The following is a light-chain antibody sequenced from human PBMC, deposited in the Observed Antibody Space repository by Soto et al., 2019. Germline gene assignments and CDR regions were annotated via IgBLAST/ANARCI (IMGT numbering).Light chain of an antibody. CDR1: GRGFGTYIV. CDR2: EGT. V-gene: IGLV2-23*01. J-gene: IGLJ2*01. Sequence: QAVLTQPASVSGSPGQSITISCAGTGRGFGTYIVVSWYQQHPGKAPKLLIYEGTKRPSGVSDRFSGSKSGSTASLTISGLQAEDEADYYCSSYEGSESVLFGGGTKVTVL. CDR3: SSYEGSESVL.